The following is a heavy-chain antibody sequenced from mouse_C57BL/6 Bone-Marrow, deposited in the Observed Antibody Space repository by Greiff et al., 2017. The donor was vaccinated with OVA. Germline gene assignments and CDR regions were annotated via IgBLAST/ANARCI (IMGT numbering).Heavy chain of an antibody. V-gene: IGHV1-76*01. CDR1: GYTFTDYY. Sequence: VQLQQSGAELVRPGASVKLSCKASGYTFTDYYINRVKQRPGQGLEWIARIYPGSGTTYYNEKFKGKATLTAEKSSSTAYMQLSSLTSEDSAVYFCARWRDYYGSSYEAMDYWGQGTSVTVSS. CDR2: IYPGSGTT. D-gene: IGHD1-1*01. J-gene: IGHJ4*01. CDR3: ARWRDYYGSSYEAMDY.